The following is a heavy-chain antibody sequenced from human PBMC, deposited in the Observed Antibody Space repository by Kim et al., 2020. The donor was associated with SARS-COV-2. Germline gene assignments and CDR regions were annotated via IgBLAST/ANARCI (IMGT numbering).Heavy chain of an antibody. Sequence: ETLSLTCSVSGGSIRSYYWTWIRQSPGKRLEWIGYVYHTGNTNYNPSLRGRVTISLDTSKRQFSLTLTSVTAADTAVYYCASSGVGAVGWFDPWGQGTLVTVSS. CDR3: ASSGVGAVGWFDP. CDR2: VYHTGNT. D-gene: IGHD1-26*01. CDR1: GGSIRSYY. J-gene: IGHJ5*02. V-gene: IGHV4-59*01.